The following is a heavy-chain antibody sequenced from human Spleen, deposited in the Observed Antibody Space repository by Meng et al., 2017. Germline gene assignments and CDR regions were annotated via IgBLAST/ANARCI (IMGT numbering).Heavy chain of an antibody. CDR3: ARGLYGSGSGWFDP. J-gene: IGHJ5*02. Sequence: QVPLVQSGAEVKKPGASGKGSCKASGYTFTGYYMHWVRQAPGQGLEWMGWINPNSGGTNYAQKFQGRVTMTRDTSISTAYMELSRLRSDDTAVYYCARGLYGSGSGWFDPWGQGTLVTVSS. V-gene: IGHV1-2*02. CDR2: INPNSGGT. D-gene: IGHD3-10*01. CDR1: GYTFTGYY.